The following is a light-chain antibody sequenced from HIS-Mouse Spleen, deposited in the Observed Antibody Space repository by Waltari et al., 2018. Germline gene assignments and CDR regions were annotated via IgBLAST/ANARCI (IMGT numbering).Light chain of an antibody. CDR3: NSRDSSGNHLV. CDR1: SRRSYY. Sequence: SSELTQDPAVSVALGQTVRITCQGDSRRSYYASWYQQKPGQAPVIVIDCKNNRPSGIPDLFSGSSSGNTASLTITGAQAEDEADYYCNSRDSSGNHLVFGGGTKLTVL. J-gene: IGLJ3*02. V-gene: IGLV3-19*01. CDR2: CKN.